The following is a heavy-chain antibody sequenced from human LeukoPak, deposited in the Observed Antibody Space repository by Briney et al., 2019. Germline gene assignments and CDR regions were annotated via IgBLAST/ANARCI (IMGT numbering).Heavy chain of an antibody. CDR2: INHSGST. CDR3: ARDEDGDYFSI. D-gene: IGHD4-17*01. CDR1: GGSFSGYY. Sequence: SETLSLTCAVYGGSFSGYYWSWIRQPPGKGLEWIGEINHSGSTNYNPSLKSRVTISVDTSKNQFSLKLSSVTAADTAVYYCARDEDGDYFSIWGQGTMVTVSS. J-gene: IGHJ3*02. V-gene: IGHV4-34*01.